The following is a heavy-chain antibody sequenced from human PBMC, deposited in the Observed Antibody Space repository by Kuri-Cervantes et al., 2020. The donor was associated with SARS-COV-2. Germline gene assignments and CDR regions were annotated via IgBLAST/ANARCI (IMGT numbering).Heavy chain of an antibody. CDR3: ARDRYDFWSGLGYYYYGMDV. CDR1: GFTFSDYY. J-gene: IGHJ6*02. D-gene: IGHD3-3*01. Sequence: LSLTCAASGFTFSDYYMSWIRQAPGKGLEWVSYISSSGSTIYYADSVKGRFTISRDNAKNTLYLQMNSLRAEDTAVYYCARDRYDFWSGLGYYYYGMDVWGQGTTVTVSS. V-gene: IGHV3-11*04. CDR2: ISSSGSTI.